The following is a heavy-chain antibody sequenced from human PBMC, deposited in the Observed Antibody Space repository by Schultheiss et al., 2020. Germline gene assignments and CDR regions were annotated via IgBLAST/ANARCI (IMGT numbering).Heavy chain of an antibody. CDR3: TTAYYSGSVNYDY. CDR2: IKSKANSYAT. J-gene: IGHJ4*02. Sequence: GESLKISCAASGFTFSNAWMSWVRQAPGKGLEWVGRIKSKANSYATAYAASVKGRFTISRDDSKNTLYLQMNSLRAEDTAVYYCTTAYYSGSVNYDYWGQGTLVTVSS. D-gene: IGHD3-10*01. V-gene: IGHV3-73*01. CDR1: GFTFSNAW.